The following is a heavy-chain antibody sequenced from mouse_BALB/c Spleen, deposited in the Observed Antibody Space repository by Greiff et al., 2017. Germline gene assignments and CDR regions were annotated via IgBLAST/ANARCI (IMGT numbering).Heavy chain of an antibody. CDR3: ARESVYAMDY. CDR2: INPYNGDT. V-gene: IGHV1-20*02. Sequence: EVQLQQSGPELVKPGASVKISCKASGYSFTGYFMNWVMQSHGKSLEWIGRINPYNGDTFYNQKFKGKATFTVDKSSSTAHMELRSLASEDSAVYYCARESVYAMDYWGQGTSVTVSS. J-gene: IGHJ4*01. CDR1: GYSFTGYF.